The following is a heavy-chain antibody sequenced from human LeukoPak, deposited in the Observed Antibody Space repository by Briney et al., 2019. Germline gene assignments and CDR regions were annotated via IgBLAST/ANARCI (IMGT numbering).Heavy chain of an antibody. D-gene: IGHD5-12*01. CDR2: IYHSGST. Sequence: SETLSLTCAVSGYSLSSGYYWGWIRQPPGKGLEWIGSIYHSGSTYYNPSLKSRVTISVDTSKNQFSLKLSSVTAADTAVYYCARGAPGLRDLPLLDYWGQGTLVTVSS. J-gene: IGHJ4*02. V-gene: IGHV4-38-2*01. CDR1: GYSLSSGYY. CDR3: ARGAPGLRDLPLLDY.